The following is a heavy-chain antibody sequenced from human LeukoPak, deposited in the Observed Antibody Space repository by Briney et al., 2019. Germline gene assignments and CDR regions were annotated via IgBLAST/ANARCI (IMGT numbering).Heavy chain of an antibody. J-gene: IGHJ4*02. Sequence: SETLSLTCTVSGGSISSSSYYWGWIRQPPGKGLEWIGSIYYSGSTYYNPSLKSRVTISVDTSKNQFSLKLSSVTAADTAVYYCARHVVVVPAAICHFDYWGQGTLVTVSS. D-gene: IGHD2-2*01. V-gene: IGHV4-39*01. CDR3: ARHVVVVPAAICHFDY. CDR1: GGSISSSSYY. CDR2: IYYSGST.